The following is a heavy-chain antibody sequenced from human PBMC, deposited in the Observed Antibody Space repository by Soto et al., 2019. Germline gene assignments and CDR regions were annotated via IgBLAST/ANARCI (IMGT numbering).Heavy chain of an antibody. J-gene: IGHJ6*02. Sequence: GASVKVSCKASGGTFSSYAISWVRQAPGQGLEWMGGIIPIFGTANYAQKFQGRVTITADESTSTAYMELSSLRSEDTAVYYCARVQGNDFWSGSRHPHYGMDVWGQGTTVTVSS. CDR3: ARVQGNDFWSGSRHPHYGMDV. CDR1: GGTFSSYA. D-gene: IGHD3-3*01. CDR2: IIPIFGTA. V-gene: IGHV1-69*13.